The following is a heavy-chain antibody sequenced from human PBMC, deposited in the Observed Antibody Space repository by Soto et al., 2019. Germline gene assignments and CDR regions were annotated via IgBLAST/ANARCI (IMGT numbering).Heavy chain of an antibody. CDR2: IIPILGIA. V-gene: IGHV1-69*02. CDR1: GGTFSSYT. Sequence: QVQLVQSGAEVKKPGSSVKVSCKASGGTFSSYTISWVRQAPGQGLEWMGRIIPILGIANYAQKFQGRVTITADKSTSTAYMALSSLRSEDTAVYYCARLVEYSYGYGRDYWGQGTPVTVSS. D-gene: IGHD5-18*01. J-gene: IGHJ4*02. CDR3: ARLVEYSYGYGRDY.